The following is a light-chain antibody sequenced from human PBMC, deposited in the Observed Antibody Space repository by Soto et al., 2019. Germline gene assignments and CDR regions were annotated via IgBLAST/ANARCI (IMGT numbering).Light chain of an antibody. Sequence: DIVLTQSPGTLSLSPGERAPLSCRASQSVSKSYIAWYQQRPGQPPRLLIFGASIRATGIPDRFSGSGSETDYTLTISRLEPDVFAGYYCQLYGSQLTFGGGTKVEI. CDR1: QSVSKSY. J-gene: IGKJ4*01. V-gene: IGKV3-20*01. CDR2: GAS. CDR3: QLYGSQLT.